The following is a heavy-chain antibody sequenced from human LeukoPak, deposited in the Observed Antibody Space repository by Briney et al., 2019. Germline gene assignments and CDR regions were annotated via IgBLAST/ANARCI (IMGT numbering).Heavy chain of an antibody. D-gene: IGHD3-22*01. Sequence: SLRLSCAASGFTFDDYAMHWVRQAPGKGLEWVSGISWNSGSIGYADSVKGRFTISRDNATNSLYLQMNSLRAEDMSVYYCAKEESSGYLKNWGQETLVTVSS. CDR1: GFTFDDYA. V-gene: IGHV3-9*03. J-gene: IGHJ4*02. CDR3: AKEESSGYLKN. CDR2: ISWNSGSI.